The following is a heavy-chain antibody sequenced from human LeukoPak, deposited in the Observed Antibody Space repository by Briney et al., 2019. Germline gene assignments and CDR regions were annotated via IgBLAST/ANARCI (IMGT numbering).Heavy chain of an antibody. CDR1: GGSISSRPYY. J-gene: IGHJ4*02. Sequence: SENLSLTCTVSGGSISSRPYYWGWIRQPPGKGLEWIGEINHSGSTNYNPSLKSRLTISVDTSKKQLSLKLSSVTAADTAVYYCARGHGVGATWGFDYWGQGTLVTVSS. V-gene: IGHV4-39*07. CDR2: INHSGST. D-gene: IGHD1-26*01. CDR3: ARGHGVGATWGFDY.